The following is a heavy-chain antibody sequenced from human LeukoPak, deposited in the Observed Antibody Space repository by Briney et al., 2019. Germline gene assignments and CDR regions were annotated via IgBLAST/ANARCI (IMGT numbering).Heavy chain of an antibody. CDR3: ARQFLVGSTFHAFDL. D-gene: IGHD1-26*01. J-gene: IGHJ3*01. CDR2: INDSGSA. Sequence: SETLSLTCAVYGGSFSGYFWSWIRQPPGKGLEWIGEINDSGSANYNPSLEGRVTMSVDTSKKQFSLKLTSVTAADMAVYFCARQFLVGSTFHAFDLWGQGTRVTVSS. V-gene: IGHV4-34*01. CDR1: GGSFSGYF.